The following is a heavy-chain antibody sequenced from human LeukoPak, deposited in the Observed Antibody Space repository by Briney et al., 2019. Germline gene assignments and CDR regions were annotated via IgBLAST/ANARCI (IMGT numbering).Heavy chain of an antibody. J-gene: IGHJ5*02. Sequence: GESLKISCKGSGYSFTSYWIGWVRQMPGKGLEWMGIIYPGDSDTRYSPSFQGQVTISADKSISTAYLQWSSLKASDTAMYYCARVYWYPAPGILGNWFDPWGQGTLVTVSS. V-gene: IGHV5-51*01. CDR3: ARVYWYPAPGILGNWFDP. CDR1: GYSFTSYW. CDR2: IYPGDSDT. D-gene: IGHD2-8*02.